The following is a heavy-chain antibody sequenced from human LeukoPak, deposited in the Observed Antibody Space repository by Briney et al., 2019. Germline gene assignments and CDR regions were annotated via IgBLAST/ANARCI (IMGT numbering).Heavy chain of an antibody. D-gene: IGHD2-2*02. CDR3: ARGPYAYTSSATLGSYNWFDP. CDR1: GSSFTNYW. V-gene: IGHV5-51*01. Sequence: GEALKISCKGAGSSFTNYWIGWVRRMPGKGLGWMGIIYPGDSHTRYSPSFQDQVTISVDKSISTAYLQWSSLKASDTAMYYCARGPYAYTSSATLGSYNWFDPWGQGSLVTVSS. CDR2: IYPGDSHT. J-gene: IGHJ5*02.